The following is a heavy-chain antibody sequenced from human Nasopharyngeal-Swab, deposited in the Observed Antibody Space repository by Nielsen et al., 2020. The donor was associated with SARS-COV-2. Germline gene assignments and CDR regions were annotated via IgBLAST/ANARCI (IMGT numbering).Heavy chain of an antibody. Sequence: GESLKISCAASGFSFSEYYMSWIRQAPGKGLEWISDISSSGSITHYADSMKGRFTISRDNDKKSLYLQMNRLRSEETAVYYCARGVETIHHWGQGSLVTVSS. CDR3: ARGVETIHH. D-gene: IGHD5-24*01. J-gene: IGHJ1*01. V-gene: IGHV3-11*04. CDR1: GFSFSEYY. CDR2: ISSSGSIT.